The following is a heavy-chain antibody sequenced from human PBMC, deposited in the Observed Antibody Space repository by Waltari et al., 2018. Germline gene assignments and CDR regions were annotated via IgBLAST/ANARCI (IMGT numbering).Heavy chain of an antibody. J-gene: IGHJ6*02. CDR1: GYTFTSYD. V-gene: IGHV1-8*02. D-gene: IGHD6-19*01. CDR3: ARDPSGYSSGWFPLYYYYGMDV. Sequence: QVQLVQSGAEVKKPGASVKVSCKASGYTFTSYDINWVRQATGQGLEWMGWMNPNSGNTGYAQKFQGRVTMTRNTSISTAYMELSSLRSEDTAVYYCARDPSGYSSGWFPLYYYYGMDVWGQGTTVTVSS. CDR2: MNPNSGNT.